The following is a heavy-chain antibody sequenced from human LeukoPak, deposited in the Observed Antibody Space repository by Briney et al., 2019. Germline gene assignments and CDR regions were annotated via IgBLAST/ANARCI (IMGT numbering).Heavy chain of an antibody. CDR3: ARGRYCSADICSGGDAFDI. CDR1: GGSINNYY. CDR2: IYTRGST. V-gene: IGHV4-4*07. D-gene: IGHD2-15*01. J-gene: IGHJ3*02. Sequence: NPSETLSLTCTVSGGSINNYYWSWIRQPAGKGLEWIGRIYTRGSTNYNPSLKSRVTMSVDTSKNQFSLKLSSLTAADTAVYYCARGRYCSADICSGGDAFDIWGQGTMVSVSS.